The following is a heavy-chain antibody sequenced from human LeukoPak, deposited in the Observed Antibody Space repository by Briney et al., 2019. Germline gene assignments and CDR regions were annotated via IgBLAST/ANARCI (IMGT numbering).Heavy chain of an antibody. CDR2: IIPIYGTP. Sequence: SVKVSCKASGGGFSTHPISWVRQAPGQGLQWMGGIIPIYGTPDYAQTFQGSFTITADLLTTTAYLELSALRPEDTAVYYCVSSPTENYYGSGSHFAFWGQGTLVTVSS. CDR3: VSSPTENYYGSGSHFAF. CDR1: GGGFSTHP. D-gene: IGHD3-10*01. J-gene: IGHJ4*02. V-gene: IGHV1-69*13.